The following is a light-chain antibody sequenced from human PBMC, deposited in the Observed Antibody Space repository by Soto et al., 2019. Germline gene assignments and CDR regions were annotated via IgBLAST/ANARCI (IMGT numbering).Light chain of an antibody. Sequence: DIQMTQSPSTLSASLRDRVTITCGASQTVSTWLAWYQQKPGKAPKLLIYDASSLESGVPSRFRGSGSGTDFTLTISGLQPNDFETYYCQQYNTYSRTFGQGTKVDIK. CDR1: QTVSTW. J-gene: IGKJ1*01. V-gene: IGKV1-5*01. CDR2: DAS. CDR3: QQYNTYSRT.